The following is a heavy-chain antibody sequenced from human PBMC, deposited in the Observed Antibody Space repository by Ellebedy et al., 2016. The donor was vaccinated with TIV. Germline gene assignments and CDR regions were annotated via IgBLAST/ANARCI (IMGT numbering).Heavy chain of an antibody. Sequence: PGGSLRLSCAASGFTFGSYWMSWVRQAPGRGLGWVANINQDGSGKYYVDSVKGRFPIYRDNAKNALYLQMNSLRAEDTAVYYCARMIGASCYCAFDLWGQGTMVTVSS. CDR1: GFTFGSYW. CDR3: ARMIGASCYCAFDL. CDR2: INQDGSGK. J-gene: IGHJ3*01. D-gene: IGHD2-15*01. V-gene: IGHV3-7*01.